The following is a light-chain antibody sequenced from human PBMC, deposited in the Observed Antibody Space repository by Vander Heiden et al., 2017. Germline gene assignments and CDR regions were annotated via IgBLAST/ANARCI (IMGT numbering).Light chain of an antibody. CDR3: CSYAGSYRYV. CDR2: DVS. Sequence: QSALTQPRSVSGSPGQSVTISCTATTTHVGGYTYVSWYQQHPGKAPKLMIYDVSKRPSGVPDRFSGSKSGNTASLTISGLQAEDEADYYCCSYAGSYRYVFGTGTKVTVL. CDR1: TTHVGGYTY. V-gene: IGLV2-11*01. J-gene: IGLJ1*01.